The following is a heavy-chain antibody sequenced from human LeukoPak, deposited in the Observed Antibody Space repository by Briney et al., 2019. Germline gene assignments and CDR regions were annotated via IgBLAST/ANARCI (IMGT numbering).Heavy chain of an antibody. V-gene: IGHV4-39*07. D-gene: IGHD6-6*01. J-gene: IGHJ4*02. CDR1: GDSIRKSRYY. CDR2: IYYGGTT. Sequence: SETLSLTCTVSGDSIRKSRYYWGWIRQPPGKGLEWIGSIYYGGTTYYNPSLKSRVTISVDTSKNQFSLKVTSVTAADTAVYYCARDPTSSSDSDYWGQGTLVTVSS. CDR3: ARDPTSSSDSDY.